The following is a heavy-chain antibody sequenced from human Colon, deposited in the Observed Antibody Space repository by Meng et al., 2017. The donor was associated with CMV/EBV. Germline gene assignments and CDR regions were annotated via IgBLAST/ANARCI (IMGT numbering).Heavy chain of an antibody. V-gene: IGHV1-2*02. CDR3: ARSEFWNSFYNHIDFDS. J-gene: IGHJ4*02. D-gene: IGHD3/OR15-3a*01. CDR1: GYTFTDYY. Sequence: APVKVSCKPSGYTFTDYYIHWVRQAPGQGLEWMGWIDPNSGATKYPQTFQGRVTMTSDTSMTTAYLELSRLKSDDTAIYYCARSEFWNSFYNHIDFDSWGQGTLVTVSS. CDR2: IDPNSGAT.